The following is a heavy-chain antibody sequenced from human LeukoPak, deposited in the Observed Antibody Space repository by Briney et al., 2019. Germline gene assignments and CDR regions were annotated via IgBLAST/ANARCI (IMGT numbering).Heavy chain of an antibody. CDR3: AKDARRTNGWYFFDY. Sequence: PGGSLRLSCAASGFAFSSLAMGWVRQAPGQGLEWVSVISDSGSLTYYADSVKGRSTISRGNSKNTLFLQMNSLRAEDTAVYYCAKDARRTNGWYFFDYWGQGTLVTVSS. CDR1: GFAFSSLA. CDR2: ISDSGSLT. V-gene: IGHV3-23*01. J-gene: IGHJ4*02. D-gene: IGHD6-19*01.